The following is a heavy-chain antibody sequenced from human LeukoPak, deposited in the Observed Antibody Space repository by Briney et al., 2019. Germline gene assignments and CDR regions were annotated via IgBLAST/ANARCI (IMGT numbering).Heavy chain of an antibody. CDR1: GFSFNSYS. Sequence: RTGGSLRLSCAASGFSFNSYSMNWVRQAPGKGLEWVSYISSGTSTINYADSVKGRFTISRDNAKNSLYLQMNSLRAEDTGVYYCARVSLYYYYYMDVWGKGTTVTVSS. V-gene: IGHV3-48*01. J-gene: IGHJ6*03. CDR3: ARVSLYYYYYMDV. CDR2: ISSGTSTI.